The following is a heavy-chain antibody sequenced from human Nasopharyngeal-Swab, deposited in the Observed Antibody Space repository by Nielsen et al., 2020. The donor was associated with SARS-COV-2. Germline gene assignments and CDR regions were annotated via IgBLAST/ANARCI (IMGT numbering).Heavy chain of an antibody. J-gene: IGHJ3*02. CDR2: ISSSSSYI. Sequence: VRQAPGKGLEWVSSISSSSSYIYYADSVKGRFTISRDNAKNSLYLQMNSLRAEDTAVYYCARNILTGYYSSDAFDIWGQGTMVTVSS. D-gene: IGHD3-9*01. CDR3: ARNILTGYYSSDAFDI. V-gene: IGHV3-21*01.